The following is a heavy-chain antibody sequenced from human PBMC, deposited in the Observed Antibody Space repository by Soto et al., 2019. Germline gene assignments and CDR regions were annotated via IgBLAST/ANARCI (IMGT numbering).Heavy chain of an antibody. V-gene: IGHV1-18*04. J-gene: IGHJ6*02. CDR3: AKDRAFGGVIITPFYYYGMDV. D-gene: IGHD3-10*01. CDR2: ISAYNGNT. Sequence: GASVTVSCKASGYTFTNYGISWVRQAPGQGLEWMGWISAYNGNTNYAQKLQGRVTMTTDTSTSTAYTGLRRLRSDDAAVYYCAKDRAFGGVIITPFYYYGMDVWGQRTTVTSP. CDR1: GYTFTNYG.